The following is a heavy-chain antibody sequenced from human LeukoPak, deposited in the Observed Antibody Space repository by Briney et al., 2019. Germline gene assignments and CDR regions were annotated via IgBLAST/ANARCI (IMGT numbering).Heavy chain of an antibody. CDR1: KFIFSKYW. Sequence: GGSLRLSCAASKFIFSKYWMSWVRQAPGKGLEWVADIKEDGSEKYYVDSVKGRFTISRDNAKNSLYLQMNSLRAEDTAVYYCARGDGIAVAGLDYWGQGTLVTVSS. CDR2: IKEDGSEK. J-gene: IGHJ4*02. V-gene: IGHV3-7*01. CDR3: ARGDGIAVAGLDY. D-gene: IGHD6-19*01.